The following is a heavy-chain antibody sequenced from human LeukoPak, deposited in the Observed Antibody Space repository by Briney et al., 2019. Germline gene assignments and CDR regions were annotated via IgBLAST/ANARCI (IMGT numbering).Heavy chain of an antibody. J-gene: IGHJ4*02. CDR1: GFTFKHYA. Sequence: GGSLRLSCTASGFTFKHYAMAWARQAPGKGLEWVSAITNSGGSTYYADSVKGRFTISRDNSKNTLFLQMNSLRADDTAVYYCAKISVSLTRDYWGQGTLVTVSS. V-gene: IGHV3-23*01. D-gene: IGHD5/OR15-5a*01. CDR3: AKISVSLTRDY. CDR2: ITNSGGST.